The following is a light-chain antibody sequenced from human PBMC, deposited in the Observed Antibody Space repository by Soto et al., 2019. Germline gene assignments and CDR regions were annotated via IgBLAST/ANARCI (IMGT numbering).Light chain of an antibody. CDR1: QSINNY. CDR3: QQSYNTPRT. J-gene: IGKJ1*01. V-gene: IGKV1-39*01. Sequence: DIQMTQSPSSLSASVGDRVTTTCRASQSINNYLHWFQQKPGKAPKLLIYAASTLQGGVPSRFSGSGSGTDFTLTISSLHPEDFATYFCQQSYNTPRTFGQGTKVESK. CDR2: AAS.